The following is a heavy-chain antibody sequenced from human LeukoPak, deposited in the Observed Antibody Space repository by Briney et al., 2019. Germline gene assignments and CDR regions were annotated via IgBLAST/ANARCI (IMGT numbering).Heavy chain of an antibody. CDR1: GGTFSSYA. Sequence: SVKVSCKASGGTFSSYAISWVRQAPGQGLEWMGRIIPIFGTANYAQKFQGRVTITTGESTSTAYMELSSLRSEDTAVYYCARQTMVRGVRFDYWGQGTLVTVSS. J-gene: IGHJ4*02. CDR3: ARQTMVRGVRFDY. D-gene: IGHD3-10*01. CDR2: IIPIFGTA. V-gene: IGHV1-69*05.